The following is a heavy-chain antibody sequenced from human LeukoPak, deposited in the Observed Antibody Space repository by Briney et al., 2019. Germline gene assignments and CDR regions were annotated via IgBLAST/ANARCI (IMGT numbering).Heavy chain of an antibody. Sequence: SETLSLTCTVSGGSISSYYWSWIRQPPGKGLEWVWYIYYSGSTNYNPSLKSRVTISVDTSKNQFSLKLSSVTAADTAVYYCARGAPYSSSWYRWGQGTLVTVSS. V-gene: IGHV4-59*01. CDR2: IYYSGST. J-gene: IGHJ5*02. D-gene: IGHD6-13*01. CDR1: GGSISSYY. CDR3: ARGAPYSSSWYR.